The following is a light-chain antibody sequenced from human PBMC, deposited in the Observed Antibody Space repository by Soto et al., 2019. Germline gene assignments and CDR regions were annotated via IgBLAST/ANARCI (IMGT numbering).Light chain of an antibody. CDR1: QSVSSSY. V-gene: IGKV3-20*01. CDR3: KQYGSSHPVT. J-gene: IGKJ5*01. Sequence: EIVLTQSPGTLSLSPGERATLSCRASQSVSSSYLAWYQQKPGQAPRLLIYGASSSATCIPDSFSGSGTGTAFTLTISRLEPEDLAVYYCKQYGSSHPVTFGQGTRLEIK. CDR2: GAS.